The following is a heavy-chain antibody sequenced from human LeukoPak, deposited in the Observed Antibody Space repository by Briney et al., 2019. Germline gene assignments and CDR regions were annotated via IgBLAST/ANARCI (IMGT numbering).Heavy chain of an antibody. CDR3: ARLYGSGSYYRH. CDR1: GGSFSGYY. J-gene: IGHJ4*02. D-gene: IGHD3-10*01. CDR2: ISQSGST. V-gene: IGHV4-34*01. Sequence: PSETMSLACVVYGGSFSGYYWSWIRQPPGKGLEWIGEISQSGSTNYNPSLKSRVTISVDTSKNQFSLRVSSVTAADTAVYYCARLYGSGSYYRHWGQGTLVTVSS.